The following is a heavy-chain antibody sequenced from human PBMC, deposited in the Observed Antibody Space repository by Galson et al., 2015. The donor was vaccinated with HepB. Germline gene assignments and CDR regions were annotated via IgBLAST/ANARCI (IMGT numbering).Heavy chain of an antibody. CDR1: GFTFSSYA. V-gene: IGHV3-30-3*01. CDR3: ARTLLRYFDWLPTYGAFEI. Sequence: SLRLSCAASGFTFSSYAMHWVRQAPGKGLEWVAVISYDGSNKYYADSVKGRFTISRDNSKNTLYLQMNSLRAEDTAVYYCARTLLRYFDWLPTYGAFEIWGQGTMVTVSS. CDR2: ISYDGSNK. J-gene: IGHJ3*02. D-gene: IGHD3-9*01.